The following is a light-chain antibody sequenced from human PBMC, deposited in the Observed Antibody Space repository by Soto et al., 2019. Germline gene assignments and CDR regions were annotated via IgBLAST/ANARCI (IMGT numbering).Light chain of an antibody. J-gene: IGKJ3*01. Sequence: DIQMTQSPSSLSASVGDRVTITCRASQSIAKSLNWYQQKPGKAPKLLIHSASTLQSGVPSRFSGGGTGTDFTLTIDSLQPEDFATYYCQQYDNLAFTFGPGTKVDVK. CDR2: SAS. V-gene: IGKV1-39*01. CDR1: QSIAKS. CDR3: QQYDNLAFT.